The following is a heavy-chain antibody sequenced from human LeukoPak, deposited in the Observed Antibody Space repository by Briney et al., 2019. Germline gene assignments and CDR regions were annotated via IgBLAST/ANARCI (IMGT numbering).Heavy chain of an antibody. CDR1: GFTFSDYY. CDR2: ISTSSSTI. CDR3: ARRIDYFDY. V-gene: IGHV3-11*04. D-gene: IGHD1-26*01. Sequence: GGSLRLSCATSGFTFSDYYMSWVRQAPGKGLEWLSYISTSSSTIYYADSVKGRFTISRDNAKKSLYLEMNTLRAEDTAVYYCARRIDYFDYWGQGTPVTVSS. J-gene: IGHJ4*02.